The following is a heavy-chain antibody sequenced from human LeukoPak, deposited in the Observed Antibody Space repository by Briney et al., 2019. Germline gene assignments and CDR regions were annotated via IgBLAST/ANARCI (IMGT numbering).Heavy chain of an antibody. CDR2: ISYDGSNK. V-gene: IGHV3-30*04. CDR1: GFTFSSYA. CDR3: ARVNPPGIAVAGYFDY. J-gene: IGHJ4*02. D-gene: IGHD6-19*01. Sequence: GGSLRLSCAASGFTFSSYAMHWVRQAPGKGLEWVAVISYDGSNKYYADSVKGRFTISRDNSKNTLYLQMNSLRAEDTAVYYCARVNPPGIAVAGYFDYWGQGTLVTVSS.